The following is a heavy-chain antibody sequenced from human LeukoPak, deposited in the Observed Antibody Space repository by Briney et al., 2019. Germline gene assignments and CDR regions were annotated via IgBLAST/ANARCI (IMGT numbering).Heavy chain of an antibody. D-gene: IGHD2-21*02. V-gene: IGHV1-46*01. CDR2: INPSGDST. CDR1: GYTFTSYD. J-gene: IGHJ4*02. Sequence: ASVKVSCKASGYTFTSYDMHWVRHAPGQGLERMGIINPSGDSTSYAQKFQGRVTMTRDTSTSTVYMELSSLRSEDTAVYYCASVLYCGADCYSGRYFFDYWGQGTLVTVSS. CDR3: ASVLYCGADCYSGRYFFDY.